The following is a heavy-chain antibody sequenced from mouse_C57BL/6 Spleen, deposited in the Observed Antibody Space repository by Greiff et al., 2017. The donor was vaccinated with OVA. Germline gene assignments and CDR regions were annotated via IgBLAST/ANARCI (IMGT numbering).Heavy chain of an antibody. D-gene: IGHD3-3*01. CDR2: INPNNGGT. CDR1: GYTFTDYY. CDR3: ARSGTVPFAY. Sequence: EVQLQQSGPELVKPGASVKISCKASGYTFTDYYMNWVKQSHGKSLEWIGDINPNNGGTSYNQKFKGKATLTVDKSSSTAYMELRSLTSEDSAVYYCARSGTVPFAYWGQGTLVTVSA. V-gene: IGHV1-26*01. J-gene: IGHJ3*01.